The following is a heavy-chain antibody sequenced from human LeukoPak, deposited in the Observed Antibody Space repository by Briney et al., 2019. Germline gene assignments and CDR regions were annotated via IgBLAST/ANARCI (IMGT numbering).Heavy chain of an antibody. CDR3: ARHRRGRSSGYLFDY. CDR2: IYYSGST. CDR1: GGSINTYY. D-gene: IGHD3-22*01. Sequence: PSETLSLTCTVSGGSINTYYWSWIRQPAGKGLEWIGSIYYSGSTYYNPSLKSRVTISVDTSKNQFSLKLSSVTAADTAVYYCARHRRGRSSGYLFDYWGQGTLVTVSS. J-gene: IGHJ4*02. V-gene: IGHV4-59*05.